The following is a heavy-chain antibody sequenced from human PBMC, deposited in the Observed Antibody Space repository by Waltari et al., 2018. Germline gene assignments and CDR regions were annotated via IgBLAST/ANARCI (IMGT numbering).Heavy chain of an antibody. Sequence: QVQLQESGPGLVKPSETLSLTCAVSGYSISSGYYWGWIRQPPGKGLEWIGSIYHSGSTYYTPSLKSRVTISVDTSKNQFSLRLSSVTAADTAVYYCARLPYDFWSGYSEYYFDYWGQGTLVTVSS. V-gene: IGHV4-38-2*01. CDR3: ARLPYDFWSGYSEYYFDY. CDR2: IYHSGST. CDR1: GYSISSGYY. D-gene: IGHD3-3*01. J-gene: IGHJ4*02.